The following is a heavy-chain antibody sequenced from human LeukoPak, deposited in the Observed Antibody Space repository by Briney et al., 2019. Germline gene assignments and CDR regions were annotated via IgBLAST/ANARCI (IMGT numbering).Heavy chain of an antibody. CDR1: GGSFSGYY. CDR3: ARDNLNVVVVAATLGWFDP. Sequence: SETLSLTCAVYGGSFSGYYWSWIRQPPGKGLEWIGEINHSGSTNYNPSLKSRVTISVDTSKNQFSLKLSSVTAADTAVYYCARDNLNVVVVAATLGWFDPWGQGTLVTVSS. D-gene: IGHD2-15*01. V-gene: IGHV4-34*01. J-gene: IGHJ5*02. CDR2: INHSGST.